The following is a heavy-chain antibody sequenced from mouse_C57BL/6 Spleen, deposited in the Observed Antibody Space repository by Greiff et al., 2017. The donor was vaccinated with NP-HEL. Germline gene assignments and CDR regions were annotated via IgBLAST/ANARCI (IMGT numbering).Heavy chain of an antibody. CDR1: GYTFTSYW. Sequence: QVQLQQPGAELVMPGASVKLSCKASGYTFTSYWMHWVKQRPGQGLEWIGEIDPSDSYTNYNQKFKGKSTLTVDKSSSTAYMQLSSLTSEDSAVYYCARGELERSAMDYWGQGTSVTVSS. D-gene: IGHD4-1*01. J-gene: IGHJ4*01. CDR3: ARGELERSAMDY. V-gene: IGHV1-69*01. CDR2: IDPSDSYT.